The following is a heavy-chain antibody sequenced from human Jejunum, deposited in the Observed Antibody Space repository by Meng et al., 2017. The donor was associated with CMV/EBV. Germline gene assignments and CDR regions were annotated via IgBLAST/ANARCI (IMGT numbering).Heavy chain of an antibody. D-gene: IGHD2-15*01. CDR1: GGSISSGDYY. V-gene: IGHV4-30-4*08. CDR2: IYYSGST. J-gene: IGHJ4*02. Sequence: QVQLQESGPGLVKPSQXLSLTCTVSGGSISSGDYYWSWIRQPPGKGLEWIGYIYYSGSTYYNPSLKSRVTISVDTSKNQFSLKLSSVTAADTAVYYCARVGCSGGSCYRNYPYYFDYWGQGTLVTVSS. CDR3: ARVGCSGGSCYRNYPYYFDY.